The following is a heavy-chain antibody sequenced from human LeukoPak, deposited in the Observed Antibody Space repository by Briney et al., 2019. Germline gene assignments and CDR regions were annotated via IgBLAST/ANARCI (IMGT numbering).Heavy chain of an antibody. CDR3: ARGWEYYYFDY. CDR1: GFTSTIYA. CDR2: LITTGGNT. Sequence: GGSLRLSCAAYGFTSTIYAMSWVRQAPGKGLEWVAALITTGGNTFYADSVKGRFTISGDTSKNTFYLQMNSLRAEDTAVYYCARGWEYYYFDYWGQGTLVTVSS. J-gene: IGHJ4*02. D-gene: IGHD1-26*01. V-gene: IGHV3-23*01.